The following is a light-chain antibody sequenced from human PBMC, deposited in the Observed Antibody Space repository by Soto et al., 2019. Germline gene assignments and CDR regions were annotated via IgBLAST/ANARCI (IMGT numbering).Light chain of an antibody. CDR1: QGIDSS. CDR3: QQLHDYPVT. V-gene: IGKV1-9*01. Sequence: ILLTQSPSSLSASVEDRVTITCRASQGIDSSLAWYQKKPGKAPKLLIFAASSLQSGVPSRFSGSGSGTDFTLTSSSLQPEDFATYYCQQLHDYPVTFGQGTRL. J-gene: IGKJ5*01. CDR2: AAS.